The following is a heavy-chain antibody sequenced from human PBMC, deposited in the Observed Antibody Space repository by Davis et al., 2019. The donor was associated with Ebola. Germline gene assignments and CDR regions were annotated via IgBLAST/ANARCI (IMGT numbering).Heavy chain of an antibody. CDR2: IYPGDSDT. V-gene: IGHV5-51*01. Sequence: GESLKISCKGSGYSFTSYWIGWVRQMPGKGLEWMGIIYPGDSDTRYGPSFQGHFTISVDKSISTAFLQWSSLKPSDTAMYYCARRNYYGSGSNYFDYWGQGTLLTVSS. CDR1: GYSFTSYW. J-gene: IGHJ4*02. D-gene: IGHD3-10*01. CDR3: ARRNYYGSGSNYFDY.